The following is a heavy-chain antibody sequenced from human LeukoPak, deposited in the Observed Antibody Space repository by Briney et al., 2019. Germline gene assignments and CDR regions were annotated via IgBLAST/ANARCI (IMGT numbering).Heavy chain of an antibody. Sequence: SETLSLTCTVSGGSISSSSYYWSWIRQPAGKGLEWIGRIYTSGSTNYNPSLKSRVTMSVDTSKNQFSLKLSSVTAADTAVYYCARAGSLGSSWYYFDYWGQGTLVTVSS. J-gene: IGHJ4*02. CDR2: IYTSGST. CDR3: ARAGSLGSSWYYFDY. D-gene: IGHD6-13*01. V-gene: IGHV4-61*02. CDR1: GGSISSSSYY.